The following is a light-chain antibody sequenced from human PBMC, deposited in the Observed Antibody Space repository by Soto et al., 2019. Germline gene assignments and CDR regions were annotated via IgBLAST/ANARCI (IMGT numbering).Light chain of an antibody. CDR2: DVS. J-gene: IGLJ1*01. CDR3: NSYTSSSTQV. V-gene: IGLV2-14*01. CDR1: SSDVGDFNF. Sequence: QSALTQPASVSGSPGQSITISCTGTSSDVGDFNFVSWYQQHPGKAPQLMIYDVSNRPSGVSNRFSGSKSGNTASLTISGLQAEDEADYYCNSYTSSSTQVFGTGTRVTV.